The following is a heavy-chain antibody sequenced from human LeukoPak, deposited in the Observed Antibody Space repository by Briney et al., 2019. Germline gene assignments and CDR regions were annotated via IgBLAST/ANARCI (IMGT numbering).Heavy chain of an antibody. CDR1: GYTFTSYY. D-gene: IGHD2-2*01. Sequence: GASVKVSCKASGYTFTSYYMHWVRQAPGQGLEWMGIINPSGGSTSYAQKFQGRVTMTRDTSTSTVYMELSSLRSEDTAVYYCARGGSPFCISTSCQGAFDYWGQGTLVTVSS. V-gene: IGHV1-46*01. J-gene: IGHJ4*02. CDR3: ARGGSPFCISTSCQGAFDY. CDR2: INPSGGST.